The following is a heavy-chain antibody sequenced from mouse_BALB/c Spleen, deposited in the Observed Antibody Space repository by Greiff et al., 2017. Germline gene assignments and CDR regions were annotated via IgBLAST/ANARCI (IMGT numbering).Heavy chain of an antibody. J-gene: IGHJ3*01. CDR2: IDPSDSYT. CDR3: TREDGFAY. CDR1: GYTFTSYW. D-gene: IGHD1-2*01. Sequence: QVQLKQPGAELVKPGASVKMSCKASGYTFTSYWMHWVKQRPGQGLEWIGVIDPSDSYTSYNQKFKGKATLTVDTSSSTAYMQLSSLTSEDSAVYYCTREDGFAYWGQGTLVTVSA. V-gene: IGHV1S127*01.